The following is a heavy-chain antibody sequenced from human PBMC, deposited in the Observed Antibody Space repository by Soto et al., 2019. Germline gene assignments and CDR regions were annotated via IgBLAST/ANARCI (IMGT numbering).Heavy chain of an antibody. CDR3: AGGSSWQYAFDI. D-gene: IGHD2-2*01. CDR2: ISSSSIYI. J-gene: IGHJ3*02. Sequence: DVQLVESGGGLVKPGGSLRLPCAASGFTFSSYTMNWVRQAPGKGLEWVSCISSSSIYIYYADSVKGRFTVSRDNAKNSMDLQMNSLRAEDTAVYYCAGGSSWQYAFDIWGQGTMVTVSS. V-gene: IGHV3-21*01. CDR1: GFTFSSYT.